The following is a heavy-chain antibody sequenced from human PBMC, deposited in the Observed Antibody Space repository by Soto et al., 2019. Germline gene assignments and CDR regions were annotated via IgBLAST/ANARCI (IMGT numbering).Heavy chain of an antibody. CDR2: IVHIFGTT. CDR1: GDTFSSYS. J-gene: IGHJ6*02. CDR3: AANSLGGGSQGDV. V-gene: IGHV1-69*13. Sequence: QVQLVQSGAEVKKPGASVKVSCKASGDTFSSYSISWVRQAPGQGLEWMGGIVHIFGTTVYAPRLQGRVTITADGPTSTSYMELSGLTFEDTAVYYCAANSLGGGSQGDVWGQGTTVTVSS. D-gene: IGHD3-10*01.